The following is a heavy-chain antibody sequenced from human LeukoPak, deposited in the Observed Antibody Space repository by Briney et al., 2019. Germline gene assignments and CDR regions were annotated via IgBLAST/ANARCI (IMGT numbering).Heavy chain of an antibody. CDR3: ARDPGDRWFFDL. D-gene: IGHD7-27*01. J-gene: IGHJ2*01. V-gene: IGHV3-23*01. Sequence: GGSLRLSCAASGFTFNNYAMDWVRQAPGKGLEWVSLISRSGATTYYADSVKGRFTISRDNSRNTLYLQMTSLRAEDTAVYYCARDPGDRWFFDLWGRGSLVTVSS. CDR1: GFTFNNYA. CDR2: ISRSGATT.